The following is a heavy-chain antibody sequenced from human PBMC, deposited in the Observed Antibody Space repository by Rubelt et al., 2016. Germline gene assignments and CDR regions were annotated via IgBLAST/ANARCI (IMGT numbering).Heavy chain of an antibody. V-gene: IGHV1-2*02. CDR1: GYTLTGYF. CDR2: INLNNGGT. D-gene: IGHD1-26*01. Sequence: QVQLVQSGAEVKKPGASVRVSCEASGYTLTGYFIHWVRQAPGQGLEWMGWINLNNGGTNYAQKFQGRVTMTRDMSISTAYMGLSRLRSDDTAVYYCARGGGVGATDYWGQGTLVTVSS. CDR3: ARGGGVGATDY. J-gene: IGHJ4*02.